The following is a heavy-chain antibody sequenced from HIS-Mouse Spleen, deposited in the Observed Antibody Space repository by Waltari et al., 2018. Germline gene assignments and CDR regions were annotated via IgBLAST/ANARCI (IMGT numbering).Heavy chain of an antibody. CDR3: ATRTGGPEAFDI. J-gene: IGHJ3*02. CDR2: MNPNSGNT. Sequence: QVQLVQSGAEVKTPGASVKVSCKASGYTFTSYAIHWVLQATGQGLEWMGWMNPNSGNTGYAQKFQGRVTMTRNTSISTAYMELSSLRSEDTAVYYCATRTGGPEAFDIWGQGTMVTVSS. D-gene: IGHD3-16*01. CDR1: GYTFTSYA. V-gene: IGHV1-8*01.